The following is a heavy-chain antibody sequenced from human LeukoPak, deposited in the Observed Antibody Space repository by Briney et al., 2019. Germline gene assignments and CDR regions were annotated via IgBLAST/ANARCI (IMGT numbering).Heavy chain of an antibody. J-gene: IGHJ4*02. CDR1: GFTFSSYT. D-gene: IGHD6-13*01. Sequence: GGPLRLSCAASGFTFSSYTMNWVRQAPGKGLEWVSSISSGSSYIYYADSVKGRFTISRDNAKNSLYLQMHSLRAEDTALYYCARVATGIAAPIDYWGQGTLVTVSS. CDR3: ARVATGIAAPIDY. CDR2: ISSGSSYI. V-gene: IGHV3-21*01.